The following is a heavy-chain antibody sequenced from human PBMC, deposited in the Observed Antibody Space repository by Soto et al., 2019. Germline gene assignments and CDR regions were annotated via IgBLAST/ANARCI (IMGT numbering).Heavy chain of an antibody. CDR1: GFTFSSYE. Sequence: GGSLRLSCAASGFTFSSYEMNWVRQAPGKGLEWVSYISSSGSTIYYADSVKGRFTISRDNAKNSLYLQMNSLRAEDTAVYYCASLGVGSWGYVDYWGQGTLVTVSS. J-gene: IGHJ4*02. CDR3: ASLGVGSWGYVDY. D-gene: IGHD7-27*01. CDR2: ISSSGSTI. V-gene: IGHV3-48*03.